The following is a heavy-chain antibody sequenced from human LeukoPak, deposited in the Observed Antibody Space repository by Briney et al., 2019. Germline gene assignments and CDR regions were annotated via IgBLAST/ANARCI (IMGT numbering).Heavy chain of an antibody. CDR3: ARYPGSAEYRHYYYMDV. D-gene: IGHD2-15*01. V-gene: IGHV4-59*01. CDR2: IYYSGST. CDR1: GGSISSYY. J-gene: IGHJ6*03. Sequence: SETLSLTCTVSGGSISSYYWSWIQQPPGKVLEWIGYIYYSGSTNYNPSLESRVTMSIDTSKNQISLRLSSVTAADTAIYYCARYPGSAEYRHYYYMDVWGKGTTVTVSS.